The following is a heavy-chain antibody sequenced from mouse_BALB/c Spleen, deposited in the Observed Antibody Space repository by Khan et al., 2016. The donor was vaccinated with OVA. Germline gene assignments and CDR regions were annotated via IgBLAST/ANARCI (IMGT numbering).Heavy chain of an antibody. CDR3: TRSGYGSFAY. CDR1: GYTFTSYY. Sequence: VQLQQSGAELVKPGASVRLSCKASGYTFTSYYLYWVKQRPGQGLEWIGDINPSNGGTNFNEKFKSKATLTVDKSSSTAYMQLNSLTSEDSAVYCVTRSGYGSFAYWGQGTLVTVSA. D-gene: IGHD2-10*02. V-gene: IGHV1S81*02. CDR2: INPSNGGT. J-gene: IGHJ3*01.